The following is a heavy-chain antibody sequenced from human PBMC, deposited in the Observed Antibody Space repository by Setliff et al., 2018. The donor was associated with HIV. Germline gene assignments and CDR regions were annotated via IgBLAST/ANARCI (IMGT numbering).Heavy chain of an antibody. CDR3: TRPQYFYDIGGSDY. D-gene: IGHD3-22*01. V-gene: IGHV3-7*03. Sequence: PGGSLRLSCAASGFMFGVDWMSWVRQTPGKGLEWVASVTPDGGDKYYAASVKGRFTISRDDSMNTAYLQMNSLKIEDTAVYYCTRPQYFYDIGGSDYWGQGTLVTVSS. CDR2: VTPDGGDK. J-gene: IGHJ4*02. CDR1: GFMFGVDW.